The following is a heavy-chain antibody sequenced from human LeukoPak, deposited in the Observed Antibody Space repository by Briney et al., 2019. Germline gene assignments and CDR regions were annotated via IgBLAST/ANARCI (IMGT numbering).Heavy chain of an antibody. CDR3: ARGILWFGELSVSPYYYMDV. V-gene: IGHV4-34*01. D-gene: IGHD3-10*01. Sequence: SETLSLTCAVYGGSFSGYYWSWIRQPPGKGLEWIGEINHSGGTNYNPSLKSRVTISVDTSKNQFSLKLSSVTAADTAVYYCARGILWFGELSVSPYYYMDVWGKGTTVTVSS. J-gene: IGHJ6*03. CDR2: INHSGGT. CDR1: GGSFSGYY.